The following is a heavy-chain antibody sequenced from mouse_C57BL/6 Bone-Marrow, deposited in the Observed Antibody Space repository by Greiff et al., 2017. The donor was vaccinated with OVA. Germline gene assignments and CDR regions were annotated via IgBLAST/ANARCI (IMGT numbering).Heavy chain of an antibody. CDR2: IDPSDSYT. Sequence: QVQLKQPGAELVKPGASVKLSCKASGYTFTSYWMQWVKQRPGQGLEWIGEIDPSDSYTNYNQKFKGKATLTVDTSSSTAYMQLSSLTSEEAAVYYCARRATVVADYWGQGTTLTVSS. CDR1: GYTFTSYW. CDR3: ARRATVVADY. V-gene: IGHV1-50*01. J-gene: IGHJ2*01. D-gene: IGHD1-1*01.